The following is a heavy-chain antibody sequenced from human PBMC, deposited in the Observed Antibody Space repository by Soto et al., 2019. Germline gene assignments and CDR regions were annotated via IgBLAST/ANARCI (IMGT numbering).Heavy chain of an antibody. CDR2: ISYDESNK. Sequence: VQLVESGGGLVQPGGSLRLSCAASGFTFSNYGMHWVRQAPGKGLEWVAVISYDESNKYYADSVKGRFTISRDNSKNTLYLQMDSLRAEDTTVYYCAKGGGDWSHIDYWGQGTLVTVSS. J-gene: IGHJ4*02. CDR1: GFTFSNYG. V-gene: IGHV3-30*18. D-gene: IGHD2-21*02. CDR3: AKGGGDWSHIDY.